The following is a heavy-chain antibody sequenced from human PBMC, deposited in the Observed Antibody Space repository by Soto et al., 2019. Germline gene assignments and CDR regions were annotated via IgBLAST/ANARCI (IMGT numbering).Heavy chain of an antibody. V-gene: IGHV1-24*01. CDR2: FDPEDGET. CDR1: GYTLTELS. D-gene: IGHD3-22*01. CDR3: ATKLSSGYPAHFDY. Sequence: GASVKVSCKVSGYTLTELSMHWVRQAPGKGLEWMGGFDPEDGETIYAQRFQGRVTMTEDTSTDTAYMELSSLRSEDTAVYYCATKLSSGYPAHFDYWGQGTLVTVSS. J-gene: IGHJ4*02.